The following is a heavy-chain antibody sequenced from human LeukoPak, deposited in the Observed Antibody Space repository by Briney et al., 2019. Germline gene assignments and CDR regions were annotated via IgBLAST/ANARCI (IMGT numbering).Heavy chain of an antibody. Sequence: SETLSLTCTVSGGSISSSSYYWGWIRQPPGKGLEWIGSIYYSGSTYYNPSLRSRVTISVETSKNQFSLKVRSMTAADTAVYYCARVPGVYYDRLTGYGSGWFDPWGQGTLVTVSS. V-gene: IGHV4-39*07. CDR2: IYYSGST. J-gene: IGHJ5*02. CDR1: GGSISSSSYY. CDR3: ARVPGVYYDRLTGYGSGWFDP. D-gene: IGHD3-9*01.